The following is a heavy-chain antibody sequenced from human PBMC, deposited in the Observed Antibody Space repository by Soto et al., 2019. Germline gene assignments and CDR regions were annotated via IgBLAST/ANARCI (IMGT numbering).Heavy chain of an antibody. CDR2: ISSSSSTI. Sequence: PGGSLRLSCAASGFTFSSYSMNWVRQAPGKGLEWVSYISSSSSTIYYADSVKGRFTISRDNAKNSLYLQMNSLRAEDTAVYYCAGDIVVVPADYYYYMDVWGKGTTVTVSS. CDR3: AGDIVVVPADYYYYMDV. J-gene: IGHJ6*03. D-gene: IGHD2-2*01. V-gene: IGHV3-48*01. CDR1: GFTFSSYS.